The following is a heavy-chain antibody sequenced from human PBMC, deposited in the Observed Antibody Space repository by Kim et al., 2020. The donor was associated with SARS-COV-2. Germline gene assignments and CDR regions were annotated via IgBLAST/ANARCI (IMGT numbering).Heavy chain of an antibody. V-gene: IGHV1-69*01. Sequence: ANYAQKFQGRVTITADESTSTAYMELSSLRSEDTAVYYCARTRYDSSEDWGQGTLVTVSS. J-gene: IGHJ4*02. CDR3: ARTRYDSSED. CDR2: A. D-gene: IGHD3-22*01.